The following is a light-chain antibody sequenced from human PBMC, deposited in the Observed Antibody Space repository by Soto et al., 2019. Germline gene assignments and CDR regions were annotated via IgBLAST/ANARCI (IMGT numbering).Light chain of an antibody. CDR2: LNSDGSH. CDR3: QTWGTGIPWV. V-gene: IGLV4-69*01. CDR1: SGHSSYA. Sequence: QSVLTQSPSASASLGASVKLTCTLCSGHSSYAIAWHQQQPEKGPRYLMKLNSDGSHSKGDGIPDRFSGSSSGAERYLTISSLQSEDEADYYCQTWGTGIPWVFGGGTKLTVL. J-gene: IGLJ3*02.